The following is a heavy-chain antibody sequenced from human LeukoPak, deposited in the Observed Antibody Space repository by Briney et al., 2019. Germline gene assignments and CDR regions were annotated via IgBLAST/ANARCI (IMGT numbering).Heavy chain of an antibody. D-gene: IGHD6-13*01. CDR3: ARGVYSSAWYGGEDFDY. CDR1: GFTFSDYS. CDR2: MSSSGTYI. V-gene: IGHV3-21*01. Sequence: GGSQRLSCAASGFTFSDYSMNWVRQAPGRGLGWVSSMSSSGTYIYYADSVKGRFTVSRDNARNSLYLHMNSLRAEDTAVYYCARGVYSSAWYGGEDFDYWGQGTLVTVSS. J-gene: IGHJ4*02.